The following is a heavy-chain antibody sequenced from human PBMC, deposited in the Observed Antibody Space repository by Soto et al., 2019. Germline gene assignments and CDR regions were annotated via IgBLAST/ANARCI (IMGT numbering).Heavy chain of an antibody. CDR2: IIPIFGTA. CDR1: GGTFSSYA. Sequence: SVKVSCKASGGTFSSYAISWVRQAPGQGLEWMGGIIPIFGTANYAQKFQGRVTITADESTSTAYMELSSLRSEDTAVYYCARAQYYYDSSGYYHDAFDIWGQGTMVTVSS. J-gene: IGHJ3*02. D-gene: IGHD3-22*01. CDR3: ARAQYYYDSSGYYHDAFDI. V-gene: IGHV1-69*13.